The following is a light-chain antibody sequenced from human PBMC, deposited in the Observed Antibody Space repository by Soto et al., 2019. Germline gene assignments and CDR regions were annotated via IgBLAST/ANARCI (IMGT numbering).Light chain of an antibody. CDR1: QSVSSY. CDR3: QQRSNWPT. CDR2: DAS. Sequence: EIVLTQSPATLSLSPGERATRSCRASQSVSSYLAWYQQKPGQAPRLLIYDASNRATGIPARFSGSGSGTDFILTIISLEPEDFAVYYCQQRSNWPTFGPGTKVDIE. J-gene: IGKJ3*01. V-gene: IGKV3-11*01.